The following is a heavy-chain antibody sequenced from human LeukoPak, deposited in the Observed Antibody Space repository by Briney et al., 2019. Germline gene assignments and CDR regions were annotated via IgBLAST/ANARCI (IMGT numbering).Heavy chain of an antibody. CDR2: INSDGRST. CDR3: ARGNYFDY. CDR1: GFTFSAHW. Sequence: PGGSLRLSCAASGFTFSAHWMHWVRQAPGKGLVWVSLINSDGRSTTYADSVKGRFTISRDNAKNTLYLQMNSVRAEDTAVYYCARGNYFDYWGQGTLVTVSS. V-gene: IGHV3-74*01. J-gene: IGHJ4*02.